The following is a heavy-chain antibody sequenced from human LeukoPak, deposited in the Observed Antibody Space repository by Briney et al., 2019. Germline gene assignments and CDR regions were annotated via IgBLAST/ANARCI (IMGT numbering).Heavy chain of an antibody. J-gene: IGHJ5*02. CDR1: GGSIGSSSYY. Sequence: KPSETLSLTCTVSGGSIGSSSYYWGWIRQPPGKGLEWIGSIYYSGSTYYNPSLKSRVTISVDTSKNQFSLKLSSVTAADTAVYYCARHPPDIVVCDPWGQGTLVTVSS. V-gene: IGHV4-39*01. CDR3: ARHPPDIVVCDP. D-gene: IGHD2-15*01. CDR2: IYYSGST.